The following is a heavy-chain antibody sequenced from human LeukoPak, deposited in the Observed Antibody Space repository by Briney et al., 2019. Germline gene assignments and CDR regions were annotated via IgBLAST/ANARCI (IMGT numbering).Heavy chain of an antibody. CDR2: INHSGST. Sequence: PSETLSLTCAVYGGSFSGYYWSWIRQPPGKGLEWIGEINHSGSTNYNPSLKSRVTMSIDTSKNQFSLKLSSVTAADTAIYYCARDAKYYYGSRTYFFFEHWGQGTLLSVSS. D-gene: IGHD3-10*01. CDR3: ARDAKYYYGSRTYFFFEH. J-gene: IGHJ4*02. V-gene: IGHV4-34*01. CDR1: GGSFSGYY.